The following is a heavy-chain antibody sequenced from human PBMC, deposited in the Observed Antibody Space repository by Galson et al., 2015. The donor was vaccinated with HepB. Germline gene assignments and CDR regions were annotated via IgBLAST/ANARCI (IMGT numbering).Heavy chain of an antibody. Sequence: RQAPGQGLEWMGYISSYNGNTDYAQKFQDRVTMTTDTSANTAYMEVRSLRSDDTAVYYCARGGHLGVLSTSDYWGQGTLITVS. J-gene: IGHJ4*02. V-gene: IGHV1-18*01. CDR2: ISSYNGNT. D-gene: IGHD3-16*02. CDR3: ARGGHLGVLSTSDY.